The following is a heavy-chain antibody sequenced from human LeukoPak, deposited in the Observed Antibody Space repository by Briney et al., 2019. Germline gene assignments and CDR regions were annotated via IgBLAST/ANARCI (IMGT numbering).Heavy chain of an antibody. V-gene: IGHV3-48*03. Sequence: PGGSLRLSCAASGFTFSSYEMNWVRQAPGKGLEWVSYISNSGSTIYYADSVKGRFTISRDNAKNSLYLQMNSLRAEDTAVYYCARKLGSGWNPDAFDIWGQGTMVTVSP. CDR1: GFTFSSYE. D-gene: IGHD6-19*01. CDR3: ARKLGSGWNPDAFDI. J-gene: IGHJ3*02. CDR2: ISNSGSTI.